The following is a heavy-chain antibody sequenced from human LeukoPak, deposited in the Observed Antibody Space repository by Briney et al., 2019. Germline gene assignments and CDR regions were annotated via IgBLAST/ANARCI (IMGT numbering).Heavy chain of an antibody. V-gene: IGHV3-20*04. J-gene: IGHJ4*02. CDR3: ARGLSDYGDYRTPDDY. CDR1: GFTFDDYG. CDR2: INWNGGST. D-gene: IGHD4-17*01. Sequence: PGVSLRLSCAASGFTFDDYGMSWVRQAPGKGLEGVSGINWNGGSTGYADSVKGRFTISRDNAKNSLYPQMNSLRAEDTALYYCARGLSDYGDYRTPDDYWGQGTLVTVSS.